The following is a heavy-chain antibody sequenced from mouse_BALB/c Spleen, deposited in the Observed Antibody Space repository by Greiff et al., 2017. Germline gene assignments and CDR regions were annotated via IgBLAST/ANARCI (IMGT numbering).Heavy chain of an antibody. D-gene: IGHD2-4*01. CDR2: ISNGGGST. J-gene: IGHJ4*01. CDR3: ARHGTMITTRYAMDY. CDR1: GFTFSSYT. V-gene: IGHV5-12-2*01. Sequence: EVQLQESGGGLVQPGGSLKLSCAASGFTFSSYTMSWVRQTPEKRLEWVAYISNGGGSTYYPDTVKGRFTISRDNAKNTLYLQMSSLKSEDTAMYYCARHGTMITTRYAMDYWGQGTSVTVSS.